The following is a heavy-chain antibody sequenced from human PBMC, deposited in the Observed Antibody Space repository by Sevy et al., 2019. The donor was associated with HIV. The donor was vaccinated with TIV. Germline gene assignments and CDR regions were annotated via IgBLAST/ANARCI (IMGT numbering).Heavy chain of an antibody. CDR1: GFSITTGYY. D-gene: IGHD2-21*02. V-gene: IGHV4-38-2*01. Sequence: SETLSLTCAVSGFSITTGYYWGWIRQPPGKGLEWIGNIYHKGTTYYNPSLKSRVTISVDTSKNQFSLKMNSVTVADTAVYYCARGSAGDRLDYYGMDVWGQGTTVTVSS. CDR3: ARGSAGDRLDYYGMDV. J-gene: IGHJ6*02. CDR2: IYHKGTT.